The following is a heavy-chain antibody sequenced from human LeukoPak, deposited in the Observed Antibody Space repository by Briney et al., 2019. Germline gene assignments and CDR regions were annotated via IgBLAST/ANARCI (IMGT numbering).Heavy chain of an antibody. V-gene: IGHV3-74*01. CDR2: INTDGSST. Sequence: GGSLRLSCAASGFTFSSYWMHWVRQAPGKGLVWVSRINTDGSSTGYADSVKGRFTISRDNAKNTLYLQMNSLRAEDTAVYYCARGEYYDLTPRFDPWGQGTLVTVSS. D-gene: IGHD3-3*01. CDR1: GFTFSSYW. J-gene: IGHJ5*02. CDR3: ARGEYYDLTPRFDP.